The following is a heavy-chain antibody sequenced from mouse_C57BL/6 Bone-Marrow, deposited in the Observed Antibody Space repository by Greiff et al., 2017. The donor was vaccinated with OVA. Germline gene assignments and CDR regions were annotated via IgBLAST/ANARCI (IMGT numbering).Heavy chain of an antibody. J-gene: IGHJ1*03. CDR2: ISNGGGGT. CDR3: ARRCYGSSRRFDV. D-gene: IGHD1-1*01. Sequence: EVQVVESGGGLVQPGGSLKLSCAASGFTFSDYYMDWVRQTPEKRLEWVAYISNGGGGTYYPDTVKGRFTISRDNATNTLYMEMSSLKSEDTAVYYCARRCYGSSRRFDVWGTGTTVTVSS. CDR1: GFTFSDYY. V-gene: IGHV5-12*01.